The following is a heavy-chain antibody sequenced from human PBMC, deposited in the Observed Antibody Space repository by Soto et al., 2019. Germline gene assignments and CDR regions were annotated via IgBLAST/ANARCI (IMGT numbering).Heavy chain of an antibody. CDR3: ARDRTPARGSSSWAIMDV. Sequence: ASVKVSCKASGYTFTGYYMHWVRQAPGQGLEWMGWINPNSGGTNYAQKFQGWVTMTRDTSISTAYMELSRLRSDDTAVYYCARDRTPARGSSSWAIMDVWGQGTTVTVSS. J-gene: IGHJ6*02. CDR1: GYTFTGYY. D-gene: IGHD6-13*01. CDR2: INPNSGGT. V-gene: IGHV1-2*04.